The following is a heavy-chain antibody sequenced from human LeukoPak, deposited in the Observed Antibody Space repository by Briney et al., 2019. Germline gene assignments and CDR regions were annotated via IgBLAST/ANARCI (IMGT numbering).Heavy chain of an antibody. D-gene: IGHD5-12*01. CDR1: GGTFSSYA. CDR2: IIPIFGTA. Sequence: ASVKLSCKAFGGTFSSYAISWVRQAPGQGLEWMGGIIPIFGTANYAQKFQGRVTITTDESTSTVYMELSSLRSEDTAVYYCAIYSGYDEDYWGQGTLVSVSS. V-gene: IGHV1-69*05. J-gene: IGHJ4*02. CDR3: AIYSGYDEDY.